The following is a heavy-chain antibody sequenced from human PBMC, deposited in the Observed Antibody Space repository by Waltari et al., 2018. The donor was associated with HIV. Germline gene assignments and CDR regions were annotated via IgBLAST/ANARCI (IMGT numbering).Heavy chain of an antibody. V-gene: IGHV1-24*01. CDR2: FDPEDGET. CDR3: ATLSRYSGSYGYFQH. Sequence: QVQLVQSGAEVKKPGASVKVSCKVYGYTLTELSMHWVRQAPGKGLEWMGGFDPEDGETIYAQKFQGRVTRTEDTSTDTAYMELSSLRSEDTAVYYCATLSRYSGSYGYFQHWGQGTLVTVSS. D-gene: IGHD1-26*01. CDR1: GYTLTELS. J-gene: IGHJ1*01.